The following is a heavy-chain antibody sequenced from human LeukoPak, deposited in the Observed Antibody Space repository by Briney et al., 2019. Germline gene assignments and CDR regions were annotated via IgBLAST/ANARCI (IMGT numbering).Heavy chain of an antibody. CDR1: GGSISSGSYY. J-gene: IGHJ5*02. Sequence: SETLSLTCTVSGGSISSGSYYWSWIRRPAGKGLEWIGRIYTSGSTNYNPSLKGRVTMSVDTSKNQFSLKLSSVTAADTAVYYCARAGDRCSSTNCYSWFDPWGQGTLVTVSS. CDR3: ARAGDRCSSTNCYSWFDP. D-gene: IGHD2-2*01. CDR2: IYTSGST. V-gene: IGHV4-61*02.